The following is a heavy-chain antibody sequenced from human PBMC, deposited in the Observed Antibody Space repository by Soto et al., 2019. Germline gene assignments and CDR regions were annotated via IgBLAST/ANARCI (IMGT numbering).Heavy chain of an antibody. CDR3: AKDRLAGNFDY. V-gene: IGHV3-23*01. J-gene: IGHJ4*02. Sequence: GGSLRLSCAASGFTFNSYAMNWFGQGPGKGLEWVATISATGGSTYYADSVKGRFTISRDNSKNTLYLQMNGLRVEDTAVYYCAKDRLAGNFDYWGQGTQVTVSS. CDR1: GFTFNSYA. CDR2: ISATGGST.